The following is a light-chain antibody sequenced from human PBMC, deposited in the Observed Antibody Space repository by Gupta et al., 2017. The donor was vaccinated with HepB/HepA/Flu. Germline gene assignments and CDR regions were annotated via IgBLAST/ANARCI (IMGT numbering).Light chain of an antibody. CDR2: RNN. Sequence: QPVLTQPPSASGTPGQRVTIPCSGSSSNIGSNYVYWYQQLPGTAPKLLIYRNNQRPSGVPDRFSGSKSGTSASLAISGLRSEDEADYYCAAWDDSLSGVFGGGTKLTVL. CDR1: SSNIGSNY. CDR3: AAWDDSLSGV. J-gene: IGLJ3*02. V-gene: IGLV1-47*01.